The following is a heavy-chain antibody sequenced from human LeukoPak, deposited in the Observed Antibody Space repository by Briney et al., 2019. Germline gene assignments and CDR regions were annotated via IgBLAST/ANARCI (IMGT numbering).Heavy chain of an antibody. D-gene: IGHD3-22*01. J-gene: IGHJ4*02. Sequence: PGGSLRLSCAASGFTFSSYGMHWVRQAPGKGPEWVAVIWYDGSNKYYADSVKGRFTISRDNSKNTLYLQMNSLRAEDTAVYYCAKDSYYDSSGYYRWGQGTLVTVSS. V-gene: IGHV3-33*06. CDR3: AKDSYYDSSGYYR. CDR2: IWYDGSNK. CDR1: GFTFSSYG.